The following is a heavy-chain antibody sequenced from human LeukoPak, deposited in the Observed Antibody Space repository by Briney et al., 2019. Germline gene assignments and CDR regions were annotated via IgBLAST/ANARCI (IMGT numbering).Heavy chain of an antibody. J-gene: IGHJ4*02. CDR2: IYPSGGGT. CDR1: GYTFTKYY. V-gene: IGHV1-2*02. D-gene: IGHD1-26*01. CDR3: TRALGSDY. Sequence: GASVKVSCKASGYTFTKYYMHWVRQPPGHGLVWMGIIYPSGGGTNYAQEFQGRVTLTRDTSITTAYMELSSLRSDDTAMYYCTRALGSDYWGQGTLVTVSS.